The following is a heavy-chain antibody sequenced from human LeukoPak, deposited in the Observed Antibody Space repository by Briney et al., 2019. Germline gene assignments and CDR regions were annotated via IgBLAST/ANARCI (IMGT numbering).Heavy chain of an antibody. J-gene: IGHJ4*02. CDR3: SGRSNWGGPAR. V-gene: IGHV3-23*01. Sequence: GGSLRLSCAVSGLTLTFSTMNWVRQAPGKGLEWVSTISGNSGRTHYADSVDGRFTISRDNSNNILYLQMNSLRAEDTATYYCSGRSNWGGPARWGQGTLSPSPQ. CDR1: GLTLTFST. CDR2: ISGNSGRT. D-gene: IGHD7-27*01.